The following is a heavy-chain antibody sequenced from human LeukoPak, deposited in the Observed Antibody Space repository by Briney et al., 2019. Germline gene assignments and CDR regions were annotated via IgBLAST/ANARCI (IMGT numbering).Heavy chain of an antibody. V-gene: IGHV3-23*01. CDR1: GFTFSSYA. Sequence: GGSLRLPCAASGFTFSSYAMSWVRQAPGKGLEWVSAISGSGGSTYYADSVKGRFTISRDNSKNTLYLQMNSLRAEDTAVYYCAKTEDSSGWYFDYWGQGTLVTVSS. D-gene: IGHD6-19*01. CDR3: AKTEDSSGWYFDY. J-gene: IGHJ4*02. CDR2: ISGSGGST.